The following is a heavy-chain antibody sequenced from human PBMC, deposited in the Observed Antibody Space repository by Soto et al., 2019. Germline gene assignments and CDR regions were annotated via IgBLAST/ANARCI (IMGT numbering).Heavy chain of an antibody. Sequence: SETLSLTCTVSGGSVSSGSYYWSWIRQPPGKGLEWIGYIYYSGSTNYNPSLKSRVTTSVDTSKNQFSLKLSSVTAADTAVYYCARDSKQQLVRGNYYYGMDVWGQGNTVTVSS. CDR3: ARDSKQQLVRGNYYYGMDV. D-gene: IGHD6-13*01. CDR2: IYYSGST. V-gene: IGHV4-61*01. J-gene: IGHJ6*02. CDR1: GGSVSSGSYY.